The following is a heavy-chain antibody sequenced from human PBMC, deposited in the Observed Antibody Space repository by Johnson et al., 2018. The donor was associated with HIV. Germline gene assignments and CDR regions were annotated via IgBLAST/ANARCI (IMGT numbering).Heavy chain of an antibody. CDR1: GFTFSSYA. CDR2: ISSDGSST. D-gene: IGHD3-16*02. Sequence: QVQLVESGGGLVQPGGSLRLSCAASGFTFSSYAMHWVRPAPGKGLEYVSAISSDGSSTSYADSVKGRFTISRDNAKNTLYLQMNSLRAEDTAVYYSARNLWGSYRHDAFDIWGQGTMVTVSS. J-gene: IGHJ3*02. CDR3: ARNLWGSYRHDAFDI. V-gene: IGHV3-64*04.